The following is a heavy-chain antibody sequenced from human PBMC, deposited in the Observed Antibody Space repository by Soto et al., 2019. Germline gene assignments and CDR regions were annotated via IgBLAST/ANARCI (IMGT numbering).Heavy chain of an antibody. V-gene: IGHV3-66*01. CDR1: GFTVSNNY. J-gene: IGHJ6*04. D-gene: IGHD2-8*01. CDR3: ARDPGVNWA. Sequence: EVQVVESGGGLVQPGGSLRLSCVASGFTVSNNYMTWVRQAPGKGLEWVSNMYSGGETFYTDSVKGRFTISRDSSTNTLYLQMDNVRAEDTAVYYCARDPGVNWAWGKGTTVTVSS. CDR2: MYSGGET.